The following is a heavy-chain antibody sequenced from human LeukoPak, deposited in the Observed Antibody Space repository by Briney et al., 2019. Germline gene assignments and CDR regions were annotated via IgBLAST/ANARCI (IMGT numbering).Heavy chain of an antibody. Sequence: ASVKVSCKASGYTFTAHYLHWVRQAPGQGLEWMAWINHNSGGTKYAEKFQGRVTVTRDTSTSTAYVELSRLRSDDTAVYYCARGTDYGDYGGTWFYYYYMDVWGEGTTVTVSS. D-gene: IGHD4-17*01. V-gene: IGHV1-2*02. CDR2: INHNSGGT. CDR3: ARGTDYGDYGGTWFYYYYMDV. J-gene: IGHJ6*03. CDR1: GYTFTAHY.